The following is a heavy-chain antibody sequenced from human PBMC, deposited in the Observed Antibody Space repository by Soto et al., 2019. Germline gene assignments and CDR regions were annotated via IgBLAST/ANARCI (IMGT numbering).Heavy chain of an antibody. V-gene: IGHV3-7*01. CDR1: GFTFSSYW. Sequence: PGGSLGLSCAASGFTFSSYWMSWVRQAPGKGLEWVANIKQDGSEKYYVDSVKGRFTISRDNAKNSLYLQMNSLRAEDTAVYYCARVRLEVVVVPAAIPYPSPWENYYYYYMDVWGKGTTVTVSS. CDR3: ARVRLEVVVVPAAIPYPSPWENYYYYYMDV. J-gene: IGHJ6*03. CDR2: IKQDGSEK. D-gene: IGHD2-2*02.